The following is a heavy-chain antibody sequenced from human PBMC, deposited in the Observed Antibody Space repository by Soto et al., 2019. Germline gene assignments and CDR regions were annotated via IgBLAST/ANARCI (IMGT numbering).Heavy chain of an antibody. V-gene: IGHV1-69*13. D-gene: IGHD2-2*02. CDR1: GGTFSSYA. J-gene: IGHJ6*02. Sequence: SVKVSCKASGGTFSSYAISWVRQAPGQGLEWMGGIIPIFGTANYAQKFQGRVTITADESTSTAYMELSSLRSEDTAVYYCARGRYCSSTSCYTNHYYYYYGMDVWGQGTKVTVSS. CDR2: IIPIFGTA. CDR3: ARGRYCSSTSCYTNHYYYYYGMDV.